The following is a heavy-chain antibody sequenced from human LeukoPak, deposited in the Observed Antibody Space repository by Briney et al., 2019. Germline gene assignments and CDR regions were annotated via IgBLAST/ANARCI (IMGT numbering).Heavy chain of an antibody. Sequence: PGGSLRLSCTASGFTFSDYAMSWVRQSPGKGLEWVAVISYDGSNKYYADSVKGRFTISRDNSKNTLYLQMNSLRAEDTAVYYCAREGFGYCSSTSCPPGQYYYYYYGMDVWGQGTTVTVSS. D-gene: IGHD2-2*01. CDR3: AREGFGYCSSTSCPPGQYYYYYYGMDV. J-gene: IGHJ6*02. CDR1: GFTFSDYA. V-gene: IGHV3-30-3*01. CDR2: ISYDGSNK.